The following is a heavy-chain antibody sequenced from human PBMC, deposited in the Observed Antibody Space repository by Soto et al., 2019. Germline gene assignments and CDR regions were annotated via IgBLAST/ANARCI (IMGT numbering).Heavy chain of an antibody. D-gene: IGHD3-3*01. CDR1: GGTISGYY. Sequence: SETLSLTCTVTGGTISGYYWTWIRQSAGGGLEWIGRIYSSGSTNYNPSLKSRVTIPLDTSMNHFSLRLSSVTAADTAVYYCSRGQRFSDWFDPWGQGTLVTVSS. J-gene: IGHJ5*02. CDR3: SRGQRFSDWFDP. V-gene: IGHV4-4*07. CDR2: IYSSGST.